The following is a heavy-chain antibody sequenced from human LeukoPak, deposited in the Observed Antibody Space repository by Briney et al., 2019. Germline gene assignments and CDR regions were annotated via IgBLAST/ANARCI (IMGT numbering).Heavy chain of an antibody. CDR1: GESFSSFY. J-gene: IGHJ3*02. D-gene: IGHD6-6*01. Sequence: SSETLSLTCAVYGESFSSFYWSWIRQPPGKGLEWIGEINHSGSTNYNPSLKSRVTISVDTSKNQFSLKLSSVTAADTAVYYCARAGLVDAFDIWGQGTMVTVSS. CDR2: INHSGST. V-gene: IGHV4-34*01. CDR3: ARAGLVDAFDI.